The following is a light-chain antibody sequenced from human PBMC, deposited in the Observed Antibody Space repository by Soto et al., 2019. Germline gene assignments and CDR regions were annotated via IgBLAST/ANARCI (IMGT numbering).Light chain of an antibody. V-gene: IGLV2-14*01. Sequence: QSVLTQPASVSGSPGQSITISCTGTSSDVGRYNYVSWYQHHPGKAPKLMIYEVSNRPSEISNRFSGSKSGNTASLTISGLQAEDEADYYCSSYTTISSYVFGTGTKLTVL. CDR1: SSDVGRYNY. J-gene: IGLJ1*01. CDR3: SSYTTISSYV. CDR2: EVS.